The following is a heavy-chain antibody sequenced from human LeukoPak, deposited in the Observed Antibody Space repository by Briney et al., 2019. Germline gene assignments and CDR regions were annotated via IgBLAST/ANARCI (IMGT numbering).Heavy chain of an antibody. J-gene: IGHJ6*02. CDR2: IYSGGVT. Sequence: GGSLRLSCAASGFTVSSNYMSWVRQAPGKGLEWVSLIYSGGVTYYADSVKGRFTISRDNAKNSPYPQMNSLRAEDTAVYYCATSRASMDVWGQGTTVTVSS. CDR1: GFTVSSNY. D-gene: IGHD5-12*01. V-gene: IGHV3-53*01. CDR3: ATSRASMDV.